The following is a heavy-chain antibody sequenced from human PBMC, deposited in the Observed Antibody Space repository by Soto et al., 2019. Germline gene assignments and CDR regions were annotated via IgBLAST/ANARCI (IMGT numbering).Heavy chain of an antibody. D-gene: IGHD3-3*01. CDR1: GYSCTAYG. CDR3: ARDAPPPELRVLELHNYDYNGMDV. J-gene: IGHJ6*02. CDR2: ISCYNGKT. V-gene: IGHV1-18*01. Sequence: QVPLVQPGEEVKETGASVRVSCKTSGYSCTAYGISWVRQAPGPGLEGMGWISCYNGKTKYAQKVQGRVTMTTDTPTSTAYMEVRCLRSAYTAIYYCARDAPPPELRVLELHNYDYNGMDVWGQGTTVTVSS.